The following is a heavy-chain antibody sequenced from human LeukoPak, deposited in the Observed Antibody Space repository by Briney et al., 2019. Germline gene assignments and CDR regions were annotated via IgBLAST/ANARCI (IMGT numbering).Heavy chain of an antibody. Sequence: GGSLRLSCAASGFTFSSYAMNWVRQAPGKGLEWVSSISSSSSYIYYADSVKGRFTISRDNAKNSLYLQMNSLRAEDTAVYYCARDRFYGDYYFDCWGQGTLVTVSS. D-gene: IGHD4-17*01. J-gene: IGHJ4*02. CDR3: ARDRFYGDYYFDC. CDR2: ISSSSSYI. V-gene: IGHV3-21*01. CDR1: GFTFSSYA.